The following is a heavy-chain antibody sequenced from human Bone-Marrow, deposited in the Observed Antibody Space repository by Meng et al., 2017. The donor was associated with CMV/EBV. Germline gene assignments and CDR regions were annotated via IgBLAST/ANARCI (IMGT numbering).Heavy chain of an antibody. J-gene: IGHJ3*02. D-gene: IGHD1-14*01. CDR3: AREPFLGTSGPFDI. CDR2: IYYSGST. Sequence: GSLRLSCTVSGGSISSSSYYWGWIRQPPGKGLEWIGSIYYSGSTYYNPSLKSRVTISVDTSKNHFSLKLSSVTAADTAVYYCAREPFLGTSGPFDIWGQGTMVTVSS. CDR1: GGSISSSSYY. V-gene: IGHV4-39*07.